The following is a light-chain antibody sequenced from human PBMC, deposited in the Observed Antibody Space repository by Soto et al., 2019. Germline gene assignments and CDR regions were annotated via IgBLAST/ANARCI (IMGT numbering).Light chain of an antibody. V-gene: IGLV3-21*02. CDR3: QVWASSNDPVV. CDR1: NIGSKS. CDR2: GDS. J-gene: IGLJ2*01. Sequence: SYELAQPPSVSVAPGQTARITCGGNNIGSKSVHWYQQKPGQAPVLVVYGDSDRPSGIPERFSGSNSGNTATLTISRVEAGDEADYYCQVWASSNDPVVFGGGTKVTVL.